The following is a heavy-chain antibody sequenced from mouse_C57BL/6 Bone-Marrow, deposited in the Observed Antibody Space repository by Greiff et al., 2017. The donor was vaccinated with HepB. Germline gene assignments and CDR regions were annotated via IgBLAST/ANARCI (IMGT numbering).Heavy chain of an antibody. CDR1: GYTFTSYG. Sequence: VQLQQSGAELARPGASVKLSCKASGYTFTSYGISWVKQRTGQGLEWIGEIYPRSGNTYYNEKFKGKATLTADKSASTAYMELRSLTSEDSAVYFCARSCYWAMDYWGQGTSVTVSS. CDR3: ARSCYWAMDY. V-gene: IGHV1-81*01. CDR2: IYPRSGNT. J-gene: IGHJ4*01. D-gene: IGHD1-1*01.